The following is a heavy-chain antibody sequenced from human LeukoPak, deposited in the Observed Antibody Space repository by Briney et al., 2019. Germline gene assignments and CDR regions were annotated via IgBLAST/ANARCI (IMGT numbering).Heavy chain of an antibody. CDR3: AREVAAAVFDY. D-gene: IGHD6-13*01. J-gene: IGHJ4*02. CDR1: GDSVTSGLYY. CDR2: IFTSGST. V-gene: IGHV4-61*10. Sequence: SETLSLTCTVSGDSVTSGLYYWSWIRQPAGKGLEWIGHIFTSGSTNYNPSLKSRVTISLDASKNQLSLKLNSVTAADTAVYYCAREVAAAVFDYWGQGTLVTVSS.